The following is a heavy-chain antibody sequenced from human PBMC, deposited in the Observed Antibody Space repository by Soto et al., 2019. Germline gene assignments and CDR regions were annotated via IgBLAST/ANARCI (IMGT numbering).Heavy chain of an antibody. CDR1: GGTFSSYA. CDR2: IIPIFGTA. D-gene: IGHD3-22*01. Sequence: SVKVSCKASGGTFSSYAISWVRQAPGQGLEWMGGIIPIFGTANYAQKFQGRVTITADESTSTAYMELSSLRSEDTAVYYCASPTYYYDSRGYYYWYFDLWGRGTLGTVSS. J-gene: IGHJ2*01. V-gene: IGHV1-69*13. CDR3: ASPTYYYDSRGYYYWYFDL.